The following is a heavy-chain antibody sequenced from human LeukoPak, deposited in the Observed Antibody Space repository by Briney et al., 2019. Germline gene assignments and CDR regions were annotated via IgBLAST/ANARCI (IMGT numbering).Heavy chain of an antibody. CDR2: INHSGST. V-gene: IGHV4-34*01. CDR3: ARGKSSGWKIGFDP. D-gene: IGHD6-19*01. Sequence: GSLRLSCAASGFTFSTFAMIWVRQPPGKGLEWIGEINHSGSTNYNPSLKSRATISADTSKNQFSLKLSSVTAADTAVYYCARGKSSGWKIGFDPWGQGTLVTVSS. J-gene: IGHJ5*02. CDR1: GFTFSTFA.